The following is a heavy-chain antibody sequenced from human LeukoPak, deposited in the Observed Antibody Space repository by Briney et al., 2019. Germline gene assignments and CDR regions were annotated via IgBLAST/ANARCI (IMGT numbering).Heavy chain of an antibody. CDR2: IIPIFGIA. D-gene: IGHD4-11*01. Sequence: SVKVSCKASGGTFSSYAISWVQQAPGQGLEWMGRIIPIFGIANYAQKFQGRVTITADKSTSTAYMELSSLRSEDTAVYYCAREVVTTNRNWFDPWGQGTLVTVSS. V-gene: IGHV1-69*04. CDR3: AREVVTTNRNWFDP. J-gene: IGHJ5*02. CDR1: GGTFSSYA.